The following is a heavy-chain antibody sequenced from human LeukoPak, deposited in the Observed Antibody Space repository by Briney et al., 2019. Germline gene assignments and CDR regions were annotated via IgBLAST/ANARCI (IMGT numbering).Heavy chain of an antibody. CDR2: MYSGGNT. CDR3: ARCGGDCYPGGAFDI. CDR1: GLTVSGNY. D-gene: IGHD2-21*02. Sequence: GGPLRLSCAASGLTVSGNYMSWVRQAPGKGLEWVSIMYSGGNTRYADSVKGRFTISRDNSKNTLYLQMNSLSAEDTAVYYCARCGGDCYPGGAFDIWGQGTMVTVS. J-gene: IGHJ3*02. V-gene: IGHV3-53*01.